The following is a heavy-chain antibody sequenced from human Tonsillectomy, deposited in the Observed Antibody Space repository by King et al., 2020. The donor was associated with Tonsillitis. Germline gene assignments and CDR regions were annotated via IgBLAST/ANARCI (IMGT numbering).Heavy chain of an antibody. CDR3: VRALGYCSSTSCEEGDYYYYGMDV. CDR2: INTNTGNP. J-gene: IGHJ6*02. D-gene: IGHD2-2*01. V-gene: IGHV7-4-1*02. CDR1: GYTFTSYA. Sequence: QLVQSGSELKKPGASVKVSCKASGYTFTSYAMNWVRQAPGQGLEWMGWINTNTGNPTYAQGFTGRFVFSLDTSVSTAYLQISSLKAEDTAVYYCVRALGYCSSTSCEEGDYYYYGMDVWGQGTTVTVSS.